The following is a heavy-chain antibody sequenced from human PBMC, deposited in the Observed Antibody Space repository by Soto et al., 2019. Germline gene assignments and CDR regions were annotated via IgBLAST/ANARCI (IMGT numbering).Heavy chain of an antibody. V-gene: IGHV4-30-2*01. CDR2: IYHSGST. Sequence: SETLSLTCAVSGGSISSGGYSWSWIRQPPGKGLEWIGYIYHSGSTYYNPSLKSRVTISVDRSKNQFSLKLSSVTAADTAVYYCARAHPSAASAYDSSGYYFDYWGQGTLVTV. CDR3: ARAHPSAASAYDSSGYYFDY. D-gene: IGHD3-22*01. CDR1: GGSISSGGYS. J-gene: IGHJ4*02.